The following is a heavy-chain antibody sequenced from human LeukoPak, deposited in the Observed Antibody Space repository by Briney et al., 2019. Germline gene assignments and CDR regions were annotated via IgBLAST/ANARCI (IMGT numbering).Heavy chain of an antibody. V-gene: IGHV3-30*02. Sequence: GGSLRLSCAASGFTFSSYGMHWVRQAPGKGLEWVAFIRYDGSNKYYADSVKGRFTISRDNSKNTLYLQMNSLRAEDTAVYYCAKGYCSSTSCYFVPTFDYWGQGTLVTVSS. CDR3: AKGYCSSTSCYFVPTFDY. J-gene: IGHJ4*02. CDR1: GFTFSSYG. CDR2: IRYDGSNK. D-gene: IGHD2-2*01.